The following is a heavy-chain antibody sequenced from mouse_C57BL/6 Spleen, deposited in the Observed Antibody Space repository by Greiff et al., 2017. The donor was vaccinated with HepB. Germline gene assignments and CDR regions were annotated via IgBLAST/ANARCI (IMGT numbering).Heavy chain of an antibody. J-gene: IGHJ3*01. D-gene: IGHD2-4*01. CDR3: ARQDYDSDPWFAY. V-gene: IGHV5-9*01. CDR2: ISGGGGNT. Sequence: EVKVVESGGGLVKPGGSLKLSCAASGFTFSSYTMSWVRQTPEKRLEWVATISGGGGNTYYPDSVKGRFTISRDNAKNTLYLQMSSLRSEDTALYYCARQDYDSDPWFAYWGQGTLVTVSA. CDR1: GFTFSSYT.